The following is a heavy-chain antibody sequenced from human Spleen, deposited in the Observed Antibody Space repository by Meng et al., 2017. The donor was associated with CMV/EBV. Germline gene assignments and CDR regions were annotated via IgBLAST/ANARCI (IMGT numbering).Heavy chain of an antibody. CDR1: GYTLTGYY. CDR3: ARAVGLGGDIDY. J-gene: IGHJ4*02. CDR2: INPNSGGT. Sequence: ASVKVSCKASGYTLTGYYMHWVRQAPGQGLEWMGWINPNSGGTNYAQKFQGRVTMTRDTSISTAYMELSRLRSDDTAVYYCARAVGLGGDIDYWGQGTLVTISS. V-gene: IGHV1-2*02. D-gene: IGHD2-21*01.